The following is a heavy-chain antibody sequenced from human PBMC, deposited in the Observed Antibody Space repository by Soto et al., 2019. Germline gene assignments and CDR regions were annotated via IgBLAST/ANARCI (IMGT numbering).Heavy chain of an antibody. Sequence: QVQLQESGPGLVKPSQTLSLTCTVSGGSISSGDYYWSWIRQPPGKGPEWIGYIYYSGSTYYNPSLKSRVTISVDTSKNQFSLKLSSVTAADTAVYYCARDRIDDFWSGYYRGDAFDIWGQGTMVTVSS. D-gene: IGHD3-3*01. CDR3: ARDRIDDFWSGYYRGDAFDI. J-gene: IGHJ3*02. V-gene: IGHV4-30-4*01. CDR2: IYYSGST. CDR1: GGSISSGDYY.